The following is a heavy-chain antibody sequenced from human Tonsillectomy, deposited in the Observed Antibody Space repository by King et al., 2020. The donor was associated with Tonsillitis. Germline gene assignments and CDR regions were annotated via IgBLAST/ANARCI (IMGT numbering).Heavy chain of an antibody. Sequence: VQLVESGGGVVQPGRSLRLSCAASGFTFSSYGMHWVGQAPGKGREWVAVIWYDGSNKYYADSVKGRFTISRDNSKNTLYLQMNSLRAEDTAVYYCARDRGEMATLDYWGQGTLVTVSS. D-gene: IGHD5-24*01. J-gene: IGHJ4*02. CDR1: GFTFSSYG. CDR3: ARDRGEMATLDY. CDR2: IWYDGSNK. V-gene: IGHV3-33*01.